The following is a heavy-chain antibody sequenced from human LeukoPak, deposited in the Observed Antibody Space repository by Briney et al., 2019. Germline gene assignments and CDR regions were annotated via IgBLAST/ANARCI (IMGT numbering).Heavy chain of an antibody. D-gene: IGHD3/OR15-3a*01. CDR1: GYTFTSYY. CDR2: INPSGGST. V-gene: IGHV1-46*01. CDR3: ARDRGPRTFDY. J-gene: IGHJ4*02. Sequence: ASVKVSCKASGYTFTSYYMHWVRQAPGQGLKWMGIINPSGGSTSYAQKFQGRVTMTRDTSTSTVYMELSSLRSEDTAVYYCARDRGPRTFDYWGQGTLVTVSS.